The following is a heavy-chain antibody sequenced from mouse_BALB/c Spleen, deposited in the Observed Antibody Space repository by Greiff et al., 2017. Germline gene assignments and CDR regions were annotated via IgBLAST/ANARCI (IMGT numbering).Heavy chain of an antibody. J-gene: IGHJ4*01. CDR2: ISNGGGST. CDR3: ARHGYDADYAMDD. D-gene: IGHD2-14*01. CDR1: GFTFSSYT. Sequence: DVMLVESGGGLVQPGGSLKLSCAASGFTFSSYTMSWVRQTPEKRLEWVAYISNGGGSTYYPDTVKGRFTISRDNAKNTLYLQISSLKSEDTAMYYCARHGYDADYAMDDWGQGTSVTVAS. V-gene: IGHV5-12-2*01.